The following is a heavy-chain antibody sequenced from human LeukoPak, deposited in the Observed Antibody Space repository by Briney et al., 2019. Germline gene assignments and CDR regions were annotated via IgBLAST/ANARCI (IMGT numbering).Heavy chain of an antibody. J-gene: IGHJ6*03. CDR3: ASLSGNYYDSSGKPYYYYMDV. Sequence: ASVKVSCKASGGTFSSYVINWVRQAPGQGLEWMGWISAYNGNTNYAQKLQGRVTMTTDTSTSTAYMELRSLRSDDTAVYYCASLSGNYYDSSGKPYYYYMDVWGKGTTVTVSS. D-gene: IGHD3-22*01. CDR2: ISAYNGNT. CDR1: GGTFSSYV. V-gene: IGHV1-18*01.